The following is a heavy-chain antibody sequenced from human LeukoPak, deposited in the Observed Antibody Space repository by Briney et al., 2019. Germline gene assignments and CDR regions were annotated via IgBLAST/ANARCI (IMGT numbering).Heavy chain of an antibody. J-gene: IGHJ4*02. CDR2: FDPEDGET. D-gene: IGHD3-3*01. V-gene: IGHV1-24*01. CDR3: ATNYDFGSGPPQYFDY. Sequence: ASVKVSCKVSGYTLTELSMHWVRQAPGKGLEWMGGFDPEDGETIYAQKFQGRVTMTEDTSTDTAYMELSSLRSEDTAVYYCATNYDFGSGPPQYFDYWGQGTLVTVSS. CDR1: GYTLTELS.